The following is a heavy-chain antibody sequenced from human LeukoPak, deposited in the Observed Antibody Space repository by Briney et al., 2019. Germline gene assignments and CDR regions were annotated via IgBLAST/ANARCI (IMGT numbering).Heavy chain of an antibody. Sequence: GGSLRLSCAASGFTFSDYYMSWIRQTPGKGLEWLSYISSGGSAIYYADSVKGRFTISRDNAKNSLYLQMNSLRAEDTAVYYCARDAGLEWLLEYWGQGTLVTVSS. J-gene: IGHJ4*02. CDR3: ARDAGLEWLLEY. CDR2: ISSGGSAI. CDR1: GFTFSDYY. V-gene: IGHV3-11*04. D-gene: IGHD3-3*01.